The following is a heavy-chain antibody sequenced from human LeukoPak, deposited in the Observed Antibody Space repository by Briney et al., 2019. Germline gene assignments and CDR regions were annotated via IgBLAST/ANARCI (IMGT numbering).Heavy chain of an antibody. CDR2: ISSTSSYI. V-gene: IGHV3-21*01. D-gene: IGHD2-2*01. CDR3: ARVPYCSTTCYAIFDY. Sequence: GGSLRLSCAASGFTFSSYSMNWVRQAPGKGLEWVSSISSTSSYIYYVDSVKGRFTISRDNAKNSLYLQMNSLRAEDTAVYYCARVPYCSTTCYAIFDYWGQGTLVTVSS. J-gene: IGHJ4*02. CDR1: GFTFSSYS.